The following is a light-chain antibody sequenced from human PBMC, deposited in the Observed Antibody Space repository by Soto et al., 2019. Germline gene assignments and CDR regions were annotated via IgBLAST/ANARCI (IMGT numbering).Light chain of an antibody. CDR3: QSYESSLSGYVV. Sequence: QLVLTQPPSVSGAPGQRVTISCTGSSSNIGAGYDVHWYQQLPGTAPKLLIYGNSNRPSGVPDRFSGSKSGTSASLAITGLQAEDEADYYCQSYESSLSGYVVFGGGTKVTVL. CDR1: SSNIGAGYD. V-gene: IGLV1-40*01. CDR2: GNS. J-gene: IGLJ2*01.